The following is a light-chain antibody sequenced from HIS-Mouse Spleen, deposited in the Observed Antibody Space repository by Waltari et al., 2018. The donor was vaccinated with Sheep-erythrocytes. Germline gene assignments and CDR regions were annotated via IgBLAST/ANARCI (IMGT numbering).Light chain of an antibody. CDR3: QAWDSSTYV. J-gene: IGLJ1*01. Sequence: SYKRTHPPPVPLSPGRTATIPSPVINWGVNIASCYQQKPGQSPVLVIYQDRKRPSGIPERFSGSNSGNTATLTISGTQAMDEADYYCQAWDSSTYVFGTGTKVTVL. CDR2: QDR. V-gene: IGLV3-1*01. CDR1: NWGVNI.